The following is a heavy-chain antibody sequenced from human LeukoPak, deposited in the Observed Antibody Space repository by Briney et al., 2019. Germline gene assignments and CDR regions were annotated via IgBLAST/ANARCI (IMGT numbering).Heavy chain of an antibody. CDR2: IYYSGST. J-gene: IGHJ4*02. D-gene: IGHD3-10*01. Sequence: SETLSLTCTVSGGSISSYYWSWIRQPPGSGLQWIGYIYYSGSTNYNASLKSRVTISVDRSKNQFSLKLSSVTAAATAVYYCARGGSDYYGSGTYFDYWGQGTLVTVSS. CDR3: ARGGSDYYGSGTYFDY. CDR1: GGSISSYY. V-gene: IGHV4-59*12.